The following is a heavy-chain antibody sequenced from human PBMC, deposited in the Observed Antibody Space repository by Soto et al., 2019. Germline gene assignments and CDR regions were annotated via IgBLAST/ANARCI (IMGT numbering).Heavy chain of an antibody. Sequence: SETLSLTCTVSGGSISSGDYYWSWIRQPPGKGLEWIGYIYYSGSTYHNPSLKSRVTISVDTSKNQFSLKLSSVTAAGTAVYYCARDGVNYDILTGSHYYGMDVWGQGTTVTVSS. CDR1: GGSISSGDYY. D-gene: IGHD3-9*01. CDR3: ARDGVNYDILTGSHYYGMDV. V-gene: IGHV4-30-4*01. CDR2: IYYSGST. J-gene: IGHJ6*02.